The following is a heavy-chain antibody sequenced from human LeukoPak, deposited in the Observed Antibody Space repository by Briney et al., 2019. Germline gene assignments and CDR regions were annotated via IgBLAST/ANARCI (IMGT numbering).Heavy chain of an antibody. D-gene: IGHD6-6*01. CDR1: GYSFTSYW. CDR3: ARLGSSSGWVLYYFDY. Sequence: GESLKIFCKGSGYSFTSYWIGWVRQMPGKGLEWMGIIYPGDSDTRYSPSFQGQVTISADKSISTAYLQWSSLKASDTAMYYCARLGSSSGWVLYYFDYWGQGTLVTVPS. V-gene: IGHV5-51*01. J-gene: IGHJ4*02. CDR2: IYPGDSDT.